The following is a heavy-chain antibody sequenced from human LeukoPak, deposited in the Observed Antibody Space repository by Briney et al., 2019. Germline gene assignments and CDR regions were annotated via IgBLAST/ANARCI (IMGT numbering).Heavy chain of an antibody. V-gene: IGHV3-21*01. J-gene: IGHJ4*02. Sequence: RAGGSLRLSCAASGFTFSSYSMNWVRQAPGKGLEWVSSISSSSYIYYADSVKGRFTISRDNAKNSLYLQMNSLRVEDTAVYYCATGPNTSPFDYWGQGTLVTVSS. D-gene: IGHD2-2*01. CDR2: ISSSSYI. CDR1: GFTFSSYS. CDR3: ATGPNTSPFDY.